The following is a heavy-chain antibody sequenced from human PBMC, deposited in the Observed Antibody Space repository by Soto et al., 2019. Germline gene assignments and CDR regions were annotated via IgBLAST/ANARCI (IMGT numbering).Heavy chain of an antibody. CDR3: ARDLTGESRTDSSGWPTEYFRH. D-gene: IGHD6-19*01. CDR2: INPSGGST. CDR1: GYTFTSYY. V-gene: IGHV1-46*03. Sequence: GASVKVSCKASGYTFTSYYMHWVRQAPGQGLEWMGIINPSGGSTSYAQKFQGRVTMTRDTSTSTVYMELSSLRSEDTAVYYCARDLTGESRTDSSGWPTEYFRHWGQGTLVTVSS. J-gene: IGHJ1*01.